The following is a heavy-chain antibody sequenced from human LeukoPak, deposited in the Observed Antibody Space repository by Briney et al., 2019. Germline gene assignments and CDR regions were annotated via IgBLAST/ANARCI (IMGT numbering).Heavy chain of an antibody. J-gene: IGHJ4*02. CDR1: GFTFSDCY. V-gene: IGHV3-11*04. CDR2: ISPDDTDV. D-gene: IGHD2-21*01. CDR3: ARLSRDYFEY. Sequence: PGGSLRLSCVASGFTFSDCYMSWIRQAPGKGLEWVSYISPDDTDVDYADSLKGRFTISRDNAKNSLYVQMNSLRAEDTAVYYCARLSRDYFEYWSQGTLVTVSS.